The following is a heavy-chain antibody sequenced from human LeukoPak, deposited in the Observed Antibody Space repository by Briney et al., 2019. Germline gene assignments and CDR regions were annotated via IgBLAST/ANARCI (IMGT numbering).Heavy chain of an antibody. J-gene: IGHJ4*02. CDR1: GGSISSSSYY. CDR2: IYYSGST. CDR3: ARLGEGYSYGYAEFDY. Sequence: SETLSLTCTVSGGSISSSSYYWGWIRQPPGKGLEWIGYIYYSGSTNYNPSLKSRVTISVDTSKNQFSLKLSSVTAADTAVYYCARLGEGYSYGYAEFDYWGQGTLVTVSS. V-gene: IGHV4-61*05. D-gene: IGHD5-18*01.